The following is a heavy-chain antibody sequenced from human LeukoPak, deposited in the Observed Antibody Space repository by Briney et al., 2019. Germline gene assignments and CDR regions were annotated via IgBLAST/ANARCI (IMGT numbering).Heavy chain of an antibody. D-gene: IGHD2-2*01. Sequence: PGGSLRLSCAASGFTFSSYAMSWVRQAPGKGLEWVSAISGSGGSTYYADSVKGRFTISRDNSKNTLYLQMNSLRAEDTAVYYCAKVVVVPAAQSTPEFDNWGQGTLVTVSS. J-gene: IGHJ4*02. CDR3: AKVVVVPAAQSTPEFDN. CDR2: ISGSGGST. CDR1: GFTFSSYA. V-gene: IGHV3-23*01.